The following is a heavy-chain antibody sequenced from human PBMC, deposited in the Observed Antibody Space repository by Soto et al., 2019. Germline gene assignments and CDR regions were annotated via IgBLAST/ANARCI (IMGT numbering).Heavy chain of an antibody. CDR2: LYYSGST. J-gene: IGHJ4*02. V-gene: IGHV4-59*01. D-gene: IGHD7-27*01. CDR3: ARGALTGDIDY. CDR1: GGSISSYY. Sequence: SETLSLTCTVSGGSISSYYWSWIRQPPGKGLEWIGYLYYSGSTNYNPSLKSRVTISVDTSKNQFSLKLRSVTDADTDVYYCARGALTGDIDYWGQGTLVTVSS.